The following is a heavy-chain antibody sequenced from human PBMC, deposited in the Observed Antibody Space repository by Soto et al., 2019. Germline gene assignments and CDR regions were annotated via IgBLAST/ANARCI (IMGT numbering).Heavy chain of an antibody. CDR2: ISSGSTTI. J-gene: IGHJ6*02. V-gene: IGHV3-48*02. CDR1: GFSFSTST. D-gene: IGHD1-1*01. Sequence: GGSLRLSCAASGFSFSTSTMNWVRQAPGKGLEWVSYISSGSTTIYYADSVKGRFTISRDNGKNSLYLQMNSLRDEDTAVYYCARVRRNEATDYYGMDVWGQGTTVTVSS. CDR3: ARVRRNEATDYYGMDV.